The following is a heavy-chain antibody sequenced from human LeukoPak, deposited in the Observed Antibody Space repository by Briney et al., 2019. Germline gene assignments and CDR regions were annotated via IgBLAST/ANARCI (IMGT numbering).Heavy chain of an antibody. V-gene: IGHV1-46*01. CDR2: INPSGGST. J-gene: IGHJ4*02. D-gene: IGHD3-10*01. Sequence: ASVKVSCKASGYTFPGYYMHWVRQAPGQGLEWMGIINPSGGSTSYTQKFQGRVTITADESTSTAYMELSSLRSEDTAVYYCARGGPLAPLDYWGQGTLVTVSS. CDR1: GYTFPGYY. CDR3: ARGGPLAPLDY.